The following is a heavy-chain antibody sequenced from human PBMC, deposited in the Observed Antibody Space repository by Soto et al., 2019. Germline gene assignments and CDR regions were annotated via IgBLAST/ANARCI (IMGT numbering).Heavy chain of an antibody. V-gene: IGHV4-59*01. Sequence: SETLSLTCTVSGGSISSYYWSWIRQPPGKGLEWIGYIYYSGSTNYNPSLKSRVTISVDTSKNQFSLKLSSVTAADTAVYYCARVGYSSSGARVGYYYYYYMDVWGKGTTVTVSS. D-gene: IGHD6-13*01. CDR1: GGSISSYY. CDR3: ARVGYSSSGARVGYYYYYYMDV. CDR2: IYYSGST. J-gene: IGHJ6*03.